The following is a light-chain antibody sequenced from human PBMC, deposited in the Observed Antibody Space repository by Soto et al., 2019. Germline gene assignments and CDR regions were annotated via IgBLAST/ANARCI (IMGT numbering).Light chain of an antibody. J-gene: IGKJ3*01. CDR1: QSISNY. CDR3: QQSYTTLFT. CDR2: AAS. V-gene: IGKV1-39*01. Sequence: DIQMTQSPSSLSASVGDIVTITCRASQSISNYLNWYKQKPGKAPKLLISAASSLQSGVPSRFSGSGPVTDFTLTISSLQPEDFATYPCQQSYTTLFTFGPGTNVHIK.